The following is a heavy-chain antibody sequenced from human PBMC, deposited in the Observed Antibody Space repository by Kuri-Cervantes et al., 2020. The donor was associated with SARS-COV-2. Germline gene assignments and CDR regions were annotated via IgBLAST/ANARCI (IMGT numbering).Heavy chain of an antibody. D-gene: IGHD3-10*01. CDR1: GFTFSSYW. Sequence: GESLKISCAASGFTFSSYWMHWVRQAPGKWLGWVTRINSDGSSTSYAESVKGRFTISKDNAKNSLNLQMNSLRAEDTAVYYCASQPPSVRYYYYGMDAWGQGTTVTVSS. V-gene: IGHV3-74*01. J-gene: IGHJ6*02. CDR3: ASQPPSVRYYYYGMDA. CDR2: INSDGSST.